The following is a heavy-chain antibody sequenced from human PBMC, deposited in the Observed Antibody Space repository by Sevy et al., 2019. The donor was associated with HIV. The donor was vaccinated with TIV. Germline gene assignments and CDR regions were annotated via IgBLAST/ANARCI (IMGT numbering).Heavy chain of an antibody. V-gene: IGHV3-7*01. CDR2: IKQDGSEK. J-gene: IGHJ4*02. CDR1: GFTFSSYW. D-gene: IGHD3-22*01. CDR3: ARDLESYYDSSGYLV. Sequence: GGSLRLSCAASGFTFSSYWMSWVRQAPGKGLEWVANIKQDGSEKYYVDSVKGRFTISRDNAKNSLYLQMNSLRAEDMALYYCARDLESYYDSSGYLVWGQGTLVTVSS.